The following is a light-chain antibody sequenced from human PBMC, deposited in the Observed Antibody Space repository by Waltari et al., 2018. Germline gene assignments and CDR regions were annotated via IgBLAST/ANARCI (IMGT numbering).Light chain of an antibody. V-gene: IGLV1-47*01. CDR2: RNN. CDR1: SSDIGSNY. Sequence: QSVLTQPPSASGAPGQRVTISCSGSSSDIGSNYVFWFQQIPGTAPKPLIYRNNRRPSGVPDRFSGSKSGTSASLALSGLRSEDETDYYCAAWDDNLRLWVFGGGTMLTVL. J-gene: IGLJ3*02. CDR3: AAWDDNLRLWV.